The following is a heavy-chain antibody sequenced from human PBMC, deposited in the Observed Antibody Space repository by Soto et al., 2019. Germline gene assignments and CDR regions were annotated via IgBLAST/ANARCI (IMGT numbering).Heavy chain of an antibody. CDR1: GGTFSSYA. J-gene: IGHJ4*02. CDR3: ASNYYDSSGFYDY. D-gene: IGHD3-22*01. Sequence: GASVKVSCKASGGTFSSYAISWVRQAPGQGLEWMGGIIPIFGTANYAQKFQGRVTITADESTSTAYMELSSLRSEDTAVYYCASNYYDSSGFYDYWGQGTLVTVSS. CDR2: IIPIFGTA. V-gene: IGHV1-69*13.